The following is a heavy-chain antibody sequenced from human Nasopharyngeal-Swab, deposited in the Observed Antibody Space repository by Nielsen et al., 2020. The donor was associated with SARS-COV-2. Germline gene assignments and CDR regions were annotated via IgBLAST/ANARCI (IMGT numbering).Heavy chain of an antibody. CDR2: IIPIFGTA. Sequence: SVKVSCKASGGTFSSYAISWVRQAPGQGLEWMGGIIPIFGTANYAQKFQGRVTITADESTSTAYTELSSLRSEDTAVYYCLKQHSSSWLSPPRGMDVWGQGTTVTVSS. J-gene: IGHJ6*02. V-gene: IGHV1-69*13. CDR3: LKQHSSSWLSPPRGMDV. D-gene: IGHD6-13*01. CDR1: GGTFSSYA.